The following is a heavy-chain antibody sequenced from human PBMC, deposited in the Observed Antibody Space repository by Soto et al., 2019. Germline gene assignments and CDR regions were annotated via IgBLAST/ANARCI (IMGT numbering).Heavy chain of an antibody. V-gene: IGHV3-30-3*01. CDR3: ARAPIGAVGLLYYFDY. CDR2: ISYDGSNK. Sequence: GGSLRLSCAASGFTFSSYAMHWVRQAPGKGLEWVAVISYDGSNKYYADSVKGRFTISRDNSKNTLYLQMNSLRAEDTAVYYCARAPIGAVGLLYYFDYWGQGTLVTVSS. D-gene: IGHD6-19*01. CDR1: GFTFSSYA. J-gene: IGHJ4*02.